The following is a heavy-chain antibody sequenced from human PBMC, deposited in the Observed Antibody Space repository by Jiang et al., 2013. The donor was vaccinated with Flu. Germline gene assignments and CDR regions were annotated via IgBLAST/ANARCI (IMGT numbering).Heavy chain of an antibody. V-gene: IGHV1-2*02. CDR3: AKIGVDTGRGFGY. CDR2: INPSSGGT. J-gene: IGHJ4*02. Sequence: HWVRQAPGQGLEWMGWINPSSGGTSFPQKFQGRVTMTRDTSISTAYMEVSSLTSDDTAVYYCAKIGVDTGRGFGYWGQGTLLTVSS. D-gene: IGHD5-18*01.